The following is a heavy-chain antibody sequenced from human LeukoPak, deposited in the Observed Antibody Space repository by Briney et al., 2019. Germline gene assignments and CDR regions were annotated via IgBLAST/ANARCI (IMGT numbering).Heavy chain of an antibody. V-gene: IGHV4-59*01. D-gene: IGHD6-19*01. CDR3: ARLAVAGPSYYFDY. CDR1: GVSISSYD. J-gene: IGHJ4*02. Sequence: SETLSLTCTVSGVSISSYDWSWIRQPPGKGLEWIGYIYYSESTNYNPSLKSRVTMSVDTSKNQFSLKLSSVTAADTAVYYCARLAVAGPSYYFDYWGQGTLVTVSS. CDR2: IYYSEST.